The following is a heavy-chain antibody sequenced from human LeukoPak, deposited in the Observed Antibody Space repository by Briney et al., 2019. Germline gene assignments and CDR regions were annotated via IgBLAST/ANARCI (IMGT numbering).Heavy chain of an antibody. CDR3: ASVGHSCRYFEY. V-gene: IGHV3-7*01. D-gene: IGHD4-11*01. J-gene: IGHJ4*02. CDR2: IKQDGSEM. CDR1: GFTFSYYW. Sequence: PGGSLRLSCTASGFTFSYYWMSWVRQAPGKGLEWVANIKQDGSEMYYVDSVKGRFTISRDNAKNSLYLQMNSLRVEDTAIYYCASVGHSCRYFEYWGQGTLLTVSS.